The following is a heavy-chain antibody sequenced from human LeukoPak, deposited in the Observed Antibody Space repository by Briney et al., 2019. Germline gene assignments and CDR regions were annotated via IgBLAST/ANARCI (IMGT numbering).Heavy chain of an antibody. CDR1: GGTFSSYG. D-gene: IGHD3-10*01. V-gene: IGHV1-69*13. CDR2: IIPIFGTP. J-gene: IGHJ6*02. CDR3: ARGSGTITMVRGVFYGMDV. Sequence: SVKVFCKASGGTFSSYGISWVRQAPGQGLEWMGGIIPIFGTPNYAQKFQGRVTITADESTSTAYMELSSLRSEDTAVYYCARGSGTITMVRGVFYGMDVWGQGTRVTVSS.